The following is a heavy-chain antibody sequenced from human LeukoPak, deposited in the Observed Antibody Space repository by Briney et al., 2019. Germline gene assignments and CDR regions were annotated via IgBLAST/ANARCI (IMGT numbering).Heavy chain of an antibody. CDR1: GYSISSGYH. Sequence: SETLSLTCTVSGYSISSGYHWGWIRQPPGKGLEWIGSIYHSGSTYYNPSLRSRVIISVDLSRNQFSLKLSSVTAADTAVYYCAKELPGVGDYYASGSAFDIWGQGIMVTVSS. J-gene: IGHJ3*02. V-gene: IGHV4-38-2*02. CDR2: IYHSGST. CDR3: AKELPGVGDYYASGSAFDI. D-gene: IGHD3-10*01.